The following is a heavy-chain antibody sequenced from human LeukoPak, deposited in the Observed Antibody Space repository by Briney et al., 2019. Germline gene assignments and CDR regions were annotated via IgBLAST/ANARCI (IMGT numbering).Heavy chain of an antibody. CDR3: ARGSRKDIYYYYYMDV. J-gene: IGHJ6*03. Sequence: PSGGSLRLSCAASGFIFSTYSINWVRQAPGKGLEWVSHISSSSSTIYYADSVKGRFTISRDNAKNSLYLQMNSLRAENTAVYYRARGSRKDIYYYYYMDVWGKGTTVTVSS. D-gene: IGHD2-15*01. V-gene: IGHV3-48*01. CDR1: GFIFSTYS. CDR2: ISSSSSTI.